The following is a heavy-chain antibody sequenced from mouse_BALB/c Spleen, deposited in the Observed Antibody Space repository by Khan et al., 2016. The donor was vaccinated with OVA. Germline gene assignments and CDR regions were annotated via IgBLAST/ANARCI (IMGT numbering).Heavy chain of an antibody. CDR2: IYPFNDDT. Sequence: VQLKQSGPELVKPGASVKMSCKASGYTFTSYVMHWVKQKPGLGLEWIGYIYPFNDDTKYNEKFKGKATLTSDKSSSTAYMELNSLTSEDSAVXYCAPVGTYYVSFAFWGQGTLVTVSP. V-gene: IGHV1S136*01. CDR3: APVGTYYVSFAF. CDR1: GYTFTSYV. J-gene: IGHJ3*01. D-gene: IGHD1-1*01.